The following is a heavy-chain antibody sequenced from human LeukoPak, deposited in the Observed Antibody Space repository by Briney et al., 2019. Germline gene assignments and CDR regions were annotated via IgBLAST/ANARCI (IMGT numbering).Heavy chain of an antibody. D-gene: IGHD3-10*01. CDR2: ISFDGTNK. V-gene: IGHV3-30-3*01. J-gene: IGHJ4*02. CDR3: SRDMYDNGWASFAY. CDR1: GFTFSNYA. Sequence: GGSLRLSCAASGFTFSNYATHWVRQAPGKGLEWVAGISFDGTNKYYANPVQRRLTISRDNSNNTLYLPMTSLRAEDTALYYCSRDMYDNGWASFAYWGQGTLVSVSS.